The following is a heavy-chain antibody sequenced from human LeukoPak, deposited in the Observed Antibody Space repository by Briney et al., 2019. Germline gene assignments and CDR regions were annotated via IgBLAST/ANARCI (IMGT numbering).Heavy chain of an antibody. CDR2: ISDSSTNT. J-gene: IGHJ4*02. CDR3: AXXXPXSAXXXY. V-gene: IGHV3-21*01. CDR1: GFTFSSYN. Sequence: GGSLRLSCAASGFTFSSYNMNWVRQAPGQGLEWVSSISDSSTNTYYADSVRGRFIISRDNAKNSLYLQMNSLTVEDTAVYYCAXXXPXSAXXXYWXQGILVTVSS.